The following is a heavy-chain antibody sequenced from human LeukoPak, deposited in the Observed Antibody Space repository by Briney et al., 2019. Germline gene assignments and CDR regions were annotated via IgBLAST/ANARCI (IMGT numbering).Heavy chain of an antibody. D-gene: IGHD1-26*01. CDR3: AKDSLYSGSPGGFDY. CDR2: ISGSGGST. J-gene: IGHJ4*02. Sequence: PGGSLRLSCAASGFTFSSYAMSWVRQAPGRRLEWVSAISGSGGSTYYADSVKGRFTISRDNSKNTLYLQMNSLRAEDTAVYYCAKDSLYSGSPGGFDYWGQGTLVTVSS. V-gene: IGHV3-23*01. CDR1: GFTFSSYA.